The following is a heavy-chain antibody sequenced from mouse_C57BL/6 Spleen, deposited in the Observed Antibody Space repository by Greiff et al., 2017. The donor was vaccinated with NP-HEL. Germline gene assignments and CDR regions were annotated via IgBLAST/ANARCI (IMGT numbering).Heavy chain of an antibody. J-gene: IGHJ2*01. CDR1: GFSLTSYG. CDR3: ARLGDI. V-gene: IGHV2-9*02. Sequence: VKLVESGPGLVAPSQSLSIPCTVSGFSLTSYGVHWVRQPPGKGLEWLGVIWAGGSTNYNSALMSRLSISKDNSKSQVFLKKNSLQTDDTAMYYCARLGDIWGQGTTLTVSS. CDR2: IWAGGST. D-gene: IGHD3-1*01.